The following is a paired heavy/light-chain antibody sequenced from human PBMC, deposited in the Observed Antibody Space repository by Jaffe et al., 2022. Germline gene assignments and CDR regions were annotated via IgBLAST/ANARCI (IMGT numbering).Light chain of an antibody. J-gene: IGLJ3*02. V-gene: IGLV8-61*01. CDR3: VLYMGPLIWV. Sequence: QTVVTQEASFSVSPGGTVTLTCGLHSDSVSTTHRPSWYQQTPGQAPRTLIYNTNTRSSGVPDRFSGSILGNKAALTITGAQVDDESDYYCVLYMGPLIWVFGGGTKLTVL. CDR2: NTN. CDR1: SDSVSTTHR.
Heavy chain of an antibody. D-gene: IGHD3-10*01. CDR2: IQASDVNER. CDR3: VHGRDYSFHM. Sequence: QVHLVESGGGVVQPGGSLRLSCVASGNSLYSYGIHWLRQAPGKGLEWVAFIQASDVNERSYTDTVKGRFTISRDNSKTIVYLQMTSLRPEDTALYYCVHGRDYSFHMWGPGTMVTVSS. V-gene: IGHV3-30*02. J-gene: IGHJ3*02. CDR1: GNSLYSYG.